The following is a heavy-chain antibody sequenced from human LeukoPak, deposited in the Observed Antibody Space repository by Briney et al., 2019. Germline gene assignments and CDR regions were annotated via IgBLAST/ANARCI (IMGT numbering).Heavy chain of an antibody. CDR2: ISGSGGST. V-gene: IGHV3-23*01. CDR3: ARETHYYDSSGYVDY. D-gene: IGHD3-22*01. Sequence: GGSLRLSCAASGFTFSSYGMSWVRQAPGKGLEWVSAISGSGGSTYYADSVKGRFTISRDNSKNTLYLQMNSLRAEDTAVYYCARETHYYDSSGYVDYWGQGTLVTVSS. J-gene: IGHJ4*02. CDR1: GFTFSSYG.